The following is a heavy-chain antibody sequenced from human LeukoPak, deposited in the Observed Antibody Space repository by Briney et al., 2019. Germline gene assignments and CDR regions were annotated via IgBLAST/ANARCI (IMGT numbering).Heavy chain of an antibody. CDR2: ISGSGGST. Sequence: PGGSLRLSCAASGFTFSSYAISWVRQAPGKGLEWVSAISGSGGSTYYADSVKGRFTISRDNSKNTLYLQMNSLRAEDTAVYYCALKEESYYYYGMDVWGQGTTVTVSS. CDR3: ALKEESYYYYGMDV. J-gene: IGHJ6*02. D-gene: IGHD3-10*01. V-gene: IGHV3-23*01. CDR1: GFTFSSYA.